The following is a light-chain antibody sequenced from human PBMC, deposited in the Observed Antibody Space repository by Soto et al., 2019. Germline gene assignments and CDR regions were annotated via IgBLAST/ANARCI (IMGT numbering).Light chain of an antibody. CDR1: SSDVDFYNF. J-gene: IGLJ1*01. V-gene: IGLV2-14*01. CDR2: EVS. CDR3: SSSTLTSYV. Sequence: ALTQPASVSGSPGQSITISCTGTSSDVDFYNFVSWYQQHPGKAPKLIIYEVSNRSSGVSSRFSGSKSGNTASLTISGLRAEDEADYYCSSSTLTSYVLGTGTKV.